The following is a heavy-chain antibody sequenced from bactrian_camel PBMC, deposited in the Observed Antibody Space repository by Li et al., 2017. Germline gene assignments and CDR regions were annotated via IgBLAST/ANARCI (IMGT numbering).Heavy chain of an antibody. D-gene: IGHD5*01. J-gene: IGHJ4*01. V-gene: IGHV3S31*01. CDR1: GFSFSSYA. CDR2: INSGGGST. Sequence: VQLVESGGGLVQPGGSLRLSCAASGFSFSSYAMIWVRQAPGKGLEWVSTINSGGGSTYYADPVKGRFTISRDNAKNTLYLQLSSLKTEDTALYYCAKVQSWGWLESWARGPRSPSP.